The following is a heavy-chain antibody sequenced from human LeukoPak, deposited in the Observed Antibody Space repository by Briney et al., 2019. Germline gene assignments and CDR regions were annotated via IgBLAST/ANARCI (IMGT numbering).Heavy chain of an antibody. CDR1: RFTVSNNY. CDR3: ARDSDSGYGPFAS. D-gene: IGHD5-12*01. Sequence: GGSLRLSCAASRFTVSNNYMSGVRQAPGKGLEWVSVIHSGGTTDYADSVQGRFTISRDNSKTTVYLHMNSLRAEDTAVYYCARDSDSGYGPFASWGQGTLVTVSS. J-gene: IGHJ4*02. CDR2: IHSGGTT. V-gene: IGHV3-53*01.